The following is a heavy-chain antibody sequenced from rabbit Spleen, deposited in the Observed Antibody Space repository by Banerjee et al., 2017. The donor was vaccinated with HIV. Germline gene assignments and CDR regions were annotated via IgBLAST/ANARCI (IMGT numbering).Heavy chain of an antibody. CDR3: AISYPGSSYGFNL. V-gene: IGHV1S45*01. J-gene: IGHJ4*01. Sequence: QEQLVESGGGLVQPEGSLTLTCTASGFSFSSSYYMCWVRQAPGKGLEWIACIYTGSGSTYYASWAKGRFSISETSSTTVTLQMTRLTAADTATYFCAISYPGSSYGFNLWGQGTLVTVS. CDR2: IYTGSGST. CDR1: GFSFSSSYY. D-gene: IGHD8-1*01.